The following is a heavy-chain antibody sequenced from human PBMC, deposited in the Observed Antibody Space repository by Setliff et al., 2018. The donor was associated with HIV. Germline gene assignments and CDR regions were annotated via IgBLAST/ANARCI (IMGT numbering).Heavy chain of an antibody. CDR2: IRSSGDT. CDR1: GASISSHNYY. Sequence: PSEILSLTCTVSGASISSHNYYWGWIRQSPGKGLEWIASIRSSGDTYYNPSLQSRVIISVDTSNNQISLKLTSVTAADTAVYYCTIPASSLAPNWGRGTQVTVSS. V-gene: IGHV4-39*01. CDR3: TIPASSLAPN. J-gene: IGHJ4*02.